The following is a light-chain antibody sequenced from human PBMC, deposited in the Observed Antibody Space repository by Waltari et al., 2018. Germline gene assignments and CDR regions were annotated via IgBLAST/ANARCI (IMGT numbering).Light chain of an antibody. CDR3: SSYSTSSTLVV. Sequence: QSALTQPVSVSGSPGQSISISCTGTSSDVGGYDYVSWYQQYPGKAPKLMIFDVSNRPSGVSDRFSGSKSGNTASLTISGLQAEDEAYYYCSSYSTSSTLVVFGGGTKVTVL. V-gene: IGLV2-14*03. J-gene: IGLJ2*01. CDR1: SSDVGGYDY. CDR2: DVS.